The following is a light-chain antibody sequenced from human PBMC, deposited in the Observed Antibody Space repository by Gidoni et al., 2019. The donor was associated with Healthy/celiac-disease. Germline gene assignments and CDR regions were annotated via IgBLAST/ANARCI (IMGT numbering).Light chain of an antibody. CDR2: WAS. Sequence: DIVMTQSPDSLAVSLGERATINCKSSQSVLYSSNNKNYLALYQQKPGQPPKLLIYWASTRESGVPDRFSGSGSGTDFTLTISSLQAEDVAVYYCQQYYSTPLTFGPWTKVDIK. J-gene: IGKJ3*01. CDR3: QQYYSTPLT. V-gene: IGKV4-1*01. CDR1: QSVLYSSNNKNY.